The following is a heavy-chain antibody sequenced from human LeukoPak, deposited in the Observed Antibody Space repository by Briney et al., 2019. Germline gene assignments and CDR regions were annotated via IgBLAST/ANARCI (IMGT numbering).Heavy chain of an antibody. V-gene: IGHV4-59*11. CDR3: ARGTSGYYYGADDAFDI. J-gene: IGHJ3*02. CDR1: GGSISGHY. D-gene: IGHD3-22*01. CDR2: MHYSGNT. Sequence: PSETLSLTCTVSGGSISGHYWSWIRQSPGKGLEWIGFMHYSGNTNSNPSLRSRVTISMDTSKNHFSLKMSSVTAADTAVYYCARGTSGYYYGADDAFDIWGQGTMVTVSS.